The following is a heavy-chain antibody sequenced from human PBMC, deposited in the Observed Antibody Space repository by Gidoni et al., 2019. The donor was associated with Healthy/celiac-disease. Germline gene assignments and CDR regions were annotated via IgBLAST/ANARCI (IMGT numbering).Heavy chain of an antibody. J-gene: IGHJ3*02. CDR1: GYRFTRYW. V-gene: IGHV5-51*01. D-gene: IGHD2-8*01. CDR2: IYPGDSDT. CDR3: ASASRVYFTNGVCPDYGAFDI. Sequence: EVQLVQSGAEVKKPGESLKICCKGSGYRFTRYWLGWVRQMPGKGLEWRGIIYPGDSDTRYSPSFQGQVTLSADKSLSTAYLQWSSLKASDTAMYYCASASRVYFTNGVCPDYGAFDIWGQGTMVTVSS.